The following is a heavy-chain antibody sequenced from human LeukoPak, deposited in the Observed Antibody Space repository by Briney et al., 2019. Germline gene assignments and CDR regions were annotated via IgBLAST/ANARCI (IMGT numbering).Heavy chain of an antibody. CDR2: IYHSGST. D-gene: IGHD5-18*01. CDR1: GYSISSGYY. J-gene: IGHJ3*02. V-gene: IGHV4-38-2*02. Sequence: SETPSLTCTVSGYSISSGYYWGWIRQPPGKGLEWIGSIYHSGSTYYNPSLKSRVTISVDTSKNQFSLKLSSGTAADTAVYYCARIQHQDAFDIWGQGTMVTVSS. CDR3: ARIQHQDAFDI.